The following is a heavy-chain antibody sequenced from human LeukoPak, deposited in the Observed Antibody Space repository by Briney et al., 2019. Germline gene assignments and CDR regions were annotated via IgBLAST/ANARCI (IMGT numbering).Heavy chain of an antibody. D-gene: IGHD6-13*01. J-gene: IGHJ4*02. V-gene: IGHV4-39*01. Sequence: PSETLSLTCTVSGGSISSSSYYWGWIRQPPGKGLEWIGSIYYSGSTYYNPSLKSRVTISVDTSKNQCSLKLSSVTAADTAVYYCARHEDFIAAAGYFDYWGQGTLVTVSS. CDR2: IYYSGST. CDR3: ARHEDFIAAAGYFDY. CDR1: GGSISSSSYY.